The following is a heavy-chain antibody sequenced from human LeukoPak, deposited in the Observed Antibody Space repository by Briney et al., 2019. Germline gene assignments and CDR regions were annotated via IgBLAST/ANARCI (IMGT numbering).Heavy chain of an antibody. CDR3: ARGGGLDV. CDR2: INQNGNVN. V-gene: IGHV3-7*03. D-gene: IGHD3-16*01. Sequence: GGSLRLSCAASGLTFSSYWMNWARQAPGEGREWVASINQNGNVNYYVDSVKGRFTISRDNAKNSLYLQMSNLRAEDTAVYFCARGGGLDVWGQGATVTVSS. CDR1: GLTFSSYW. J-gene: IGHJ6*02.